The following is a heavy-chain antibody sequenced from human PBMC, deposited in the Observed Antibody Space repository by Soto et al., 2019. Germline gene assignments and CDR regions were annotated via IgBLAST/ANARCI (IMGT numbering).Heavy chain of an antibody. D-gene: IGHD1-1*01. CDR3: VREGRTGNDGLAL. J-gene: IGHJ6*02. CDR1: GLTFSTYW. Sequence: PGGSLRLSCECSGLTFSTYWMHWVRQAPGKGLVWVSRINSDGDSTRYADSVKGRFTFSRDNAKNTLYLQMNSLRAEDTAVYYCVREGRTGNDGLALCGAGTTV. V-gene: IGHV3-74*01. CDR2: INSDGDST.